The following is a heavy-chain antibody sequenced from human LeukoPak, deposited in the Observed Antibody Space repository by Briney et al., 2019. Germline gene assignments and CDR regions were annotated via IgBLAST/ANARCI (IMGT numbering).Heavy chain of an antibody. Sequence: ASVKVSCKASGYTFTSYNINWVRQAPGQGLEWMGWMNPNSGNTGYAQKFQGRVTISRNTSISTAYMELSSLRSEDTAVYYCARRYCSGGSCYFLDDDAFDIWGQGTMVTVSS. CDR3: ARRYCSGGSCYFLDDDAFDI. D-gene: IGHD2-15*01. CDR1: GYTFTSYN. CDR2: MNPNSGNT. V-gene: IGHV1-8*03. J-gene: IGHJ3*02.